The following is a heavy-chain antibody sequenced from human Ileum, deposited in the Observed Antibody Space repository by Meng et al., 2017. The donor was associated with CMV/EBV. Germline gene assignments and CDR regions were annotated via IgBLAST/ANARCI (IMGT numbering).Heavy chain of an antibody. CDR2: INHSGST. V-gene: IGHV4-34*01. CDR1: GGSFSGYY. Sequence: VLQQQGGAGLLRTSWILSLTCAVYGGSFSGYYGSWIRLPPGKGLEWIGEINHSGSTNYNPSLKSRVTISVDTSTNQFSLKLSSVTAADTAVYYCARGVAGGPFDYWGQGTLVTVAS. CDR3: ARGVAGGPFDY. D-gene: IGHD2-15*01. J-gene: IGHJ4*02.